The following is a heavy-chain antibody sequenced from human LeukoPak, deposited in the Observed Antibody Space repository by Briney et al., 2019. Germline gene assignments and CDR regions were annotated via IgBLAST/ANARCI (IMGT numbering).Heavy chain of an antibody. Sequence: QPGGSLRLSCAASGFTFSSYAMSWVRQAPGKGLEWVSAISGSGGSTYYADSVKGRFTISRDNSKNTLYLQMNSLRAGDTAVYYCAREGMVPGGRYYYYGMDVWGQGTTVTVSS. D-gene: IGHD3-10*01. CDR3: AREGMVPGGRYYYYGMDV. CDR1: GFTFSSYA. J-gene: IGHJ6*02. V-gene: IGHV3-23*01. CDR2: ISGSGGST.